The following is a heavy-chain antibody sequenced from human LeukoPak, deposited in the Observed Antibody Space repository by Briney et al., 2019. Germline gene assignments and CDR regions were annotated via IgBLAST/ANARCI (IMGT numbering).Heavy chain of an antibody. CDR2: INHSGST. Sequence: SETLSLTCAVYGGSFSGYYWSWIRQPPGKGLEWIGEINHSGSTNYNPSLKSRVTISVDTSKNQFSLKLSSVTAADTAVYYCARKGYYWYFDLWGRGTLVTVSS. V-gene: IGHV4-34*01. D-gene: IGHD5-12*01. CDR3: ARKGYYWYFDL. J-gene: IGHJ2*01. CDR1: GGSFSGYY.